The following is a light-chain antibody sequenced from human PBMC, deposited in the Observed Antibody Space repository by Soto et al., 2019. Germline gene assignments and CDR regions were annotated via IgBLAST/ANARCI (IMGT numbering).Light chain of an antibody. CDR3: SPYTTSSTRV. V-gene: IGLV2-14*03. CDR2: DVT. J-gene: IGLJ1*01. CDR1: SSDVGGYNY. Sequence: QSVLTQPASVSGSPGQSITISCTGTSSDVGGYNYVSWYQHHPGKAPKLIIYDVTNRPSGVSNPFSGSKSGNTASLTISGLQPEDEADYYCSPYTTSSTRVFGTGTKVTVL.